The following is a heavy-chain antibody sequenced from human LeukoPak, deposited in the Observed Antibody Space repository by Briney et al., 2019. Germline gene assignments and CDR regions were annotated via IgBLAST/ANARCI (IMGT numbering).Heavy chain of an antibody. CDR2: INHSGST. CDR1: GGSFSGYY. D-gene: IGHD2-2*01. Sequence: ASETLSLTRAVYGGSFSGYYWSWIRQPPGKGLEWIGEINHSGSTNYNPSLKSRVTISVDTSKNQFSLKLSSVTAADTAVYYCARSSRLDYWGQGTLVTVSS. V-gene: IGHV4-34*01. CDR3: ARSSRLDY. J-gene: IGHJ4*02.